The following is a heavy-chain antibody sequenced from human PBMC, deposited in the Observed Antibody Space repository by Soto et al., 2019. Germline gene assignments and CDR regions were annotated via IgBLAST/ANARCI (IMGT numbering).Heavy chain of an antibody. Sequence: ASVKGSCKASGGTFSSYAISWVREAPGQGLEWMGGIIPIFGTANYAQKFQGRVTITADESTSTAYMELSSLRSEDTAVYYCARDPSSIAAADWFDPWGQGTLVTVSS. CDR1: GGTFSSYA. V-gene: IGHV1-69*13. CDR2: IIPIFGTA. CDR3: ARDPSSIAAADWFDP. D-gene: IGHD6-13*01. J-gene: IGHJ5*02.